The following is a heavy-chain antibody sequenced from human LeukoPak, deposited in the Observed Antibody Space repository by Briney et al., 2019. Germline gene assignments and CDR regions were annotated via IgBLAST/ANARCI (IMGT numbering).Heavy chain of an antibody. J-gene: IGHJ6*02. CDR2: IYYSGST. CDR1: GGSISSYY. Sequence: SETLSLTCTVSGGSISSYYWSWIRQPPGKGLEWIGYIYYSGSTNHNPSLKSRVTISVDTSKNQFSLKLSSVTAADTAVYYCAREFSRHADYYYGMDVWGQGTTVTVSS. D-gene: IGHD2-2*01. V-gene: IGHV4-59*01. CDR3: AREFSRHADYYYGMDV.